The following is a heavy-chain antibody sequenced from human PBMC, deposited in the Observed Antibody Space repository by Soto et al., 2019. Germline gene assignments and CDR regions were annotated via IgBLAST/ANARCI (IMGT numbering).Heavy chain of an antibody. CDR2: IYYSGST. V-gene: IGHV4-39*01. J-gene: IGHJ4*02. CDR1: GGTLSSSSYY. CDR3: ARGPGVVVVAATYFDY. D-gene: IGHD2-15*01. Sequence: PSETLSLTCTVSGGTLSSSSYYWGWIRQPPGKGLEWIGSIYYSGSTYYNPSLKSRVTISVDTSKNQFSLKLSSVTAADTAVYYCARGPGVVVVAATYFDYWGQGTLVTVSS.